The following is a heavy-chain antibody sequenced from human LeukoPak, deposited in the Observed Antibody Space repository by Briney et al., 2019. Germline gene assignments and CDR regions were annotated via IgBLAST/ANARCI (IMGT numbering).Heavy chain of an antibody. Sequence: GGSLRLSCAASGFTFSSYAMSWVRQAPGKGLEWVSAISGSGGSTYYADSVKGRFTISRDNSKNTLYLQMNSLRAEDTAVYYCARLAAPLRYYYIDVWGKGTTVTVSS. V-gene: IGHV3-23*01. D-gene: IGHD6-6*01. CDR1: GFTFSSYA. CDR2: ISGSGGST. J-gene: IGHJ6*03. CDR3: ARLAAPLRYYYIDV.